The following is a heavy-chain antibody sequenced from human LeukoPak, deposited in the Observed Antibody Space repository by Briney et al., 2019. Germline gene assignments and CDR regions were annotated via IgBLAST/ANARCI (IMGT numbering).Heavy chain of an antibody. D-gene: IGHD3-22*01. CDR2: INWNGGST. CDR1: GFTFDDYG. CDR3: ARGGAHTYYYDSSGYKTDAFDI. J-gene: IGHJ3*02. V-gene: IGHV3-20*04. Sequence: GGSLRLSCAASGFTFDDYGMSWVRQAPGKGLEWVSGINWNGGSTGYADSVKGRFTISRDNAKNSLYLQMNSLRAEDTALYYCARGGAHTYYYDSSGYKTDAFDIWGQGTMVTVSS.